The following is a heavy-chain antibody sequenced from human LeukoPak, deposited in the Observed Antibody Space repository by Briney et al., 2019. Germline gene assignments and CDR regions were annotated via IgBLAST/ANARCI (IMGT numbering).Heavy chain of an antibody. Sequence: PSETLSLTCAVSGGSISSSNWWSWVRQPPGKGLEWIGEIYHSGSTNYNPSLISRVTISVDTSKNQFSLKLSSVTAADTAVYYCARGADGSGSYSDYWGQGTLVTVSS. V-gene: IGHV4-4*02. J-gene: IGHJ4*02. D-gene: IGHD3-10*01. CDR2: IYHSGST. CDR3: ARGADGSGSYSDY. CDR1: GGSISSSNW.